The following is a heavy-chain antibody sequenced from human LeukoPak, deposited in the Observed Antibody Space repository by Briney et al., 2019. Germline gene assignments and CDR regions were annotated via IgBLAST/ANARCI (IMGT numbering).Heavy chain of an antibody. Sequence: GGSLRLSCAASGFPFSYYGFHWVRQAPGKGLEWVAFIRFDGDDTYYSESVKGRFTISRDTSRSTLYLQMNSLRAEDTAIYYCAKDLMRDRWFGESWGQGTLVIVSS. CDR1: GFPFSYYG. CDR3: AKDLMRDRWFGES. V-gene: IGHV3-30*02. D-gene: IGHD3-10*01. CDR2: IRFDGDDT. J-gene: IGHJ5*02.